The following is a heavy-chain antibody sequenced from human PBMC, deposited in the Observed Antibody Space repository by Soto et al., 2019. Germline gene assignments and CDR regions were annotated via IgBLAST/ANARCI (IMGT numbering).Heavy chain of an antibody. CDR2: IVPIYRTA. CDR3: VRDSGAKLSSS. D-gene: IGHD6-13*01. CDR1: GGTFSSYR. Sequence: QVQLVQSGAEVKKPGSSVKVSCKASGGTFSSYRINWVLQAPGQGLAWVGGIVPIYRTADYAQKFQGRVTITADESARTSYMELRSLKSQDTAVYYCVRDSGAKLSSSWGQGTLVTVSS. V-gene: IGHV1-69*01. J-gene: IGHJ4*02.